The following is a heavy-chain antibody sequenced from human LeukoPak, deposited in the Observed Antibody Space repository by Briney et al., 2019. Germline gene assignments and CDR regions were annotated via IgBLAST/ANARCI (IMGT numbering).Heavy chain of an antibody. CDR2: IYPGDSDT. D-gene: IGHD3-10*01. CDR1: GYSFTSYW. Sequence: GESLKISCKGSGYSFTSYWIGWVRQMPGKGLEWMGTIYPGDSDTRYSPSFQGQVTISADKSISTAYLQWSSLKASDTAMYYCARSNIHGSGSYYKGPLDYWGQGTLVTVSS. J-gene: IGHJ4*02. V-gene: IGHV5-51*01. CDR3: ARSNIHGSGSYYKGPLDY.